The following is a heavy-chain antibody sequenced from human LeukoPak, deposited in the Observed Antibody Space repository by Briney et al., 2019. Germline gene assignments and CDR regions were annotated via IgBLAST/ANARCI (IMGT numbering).Heavy chain of an antibody. V-gene: IGHV3-74*01. D-gene: IGHD4-23*01. CDR3: ASYGGNAYFEY. Sequence: GGSLRLSCAASGFTFSTYWMHWVRQAPGKGLVWVSHINVDGSGATYADSVKGRFTISRDNAKKSLYLQMSSLRVDDTAVYYCASYGGNAYFEYWGQGTLVTVSS. CDR1: GFTFSTYW. J-gene: IGHJ4*02. CDR2: INVDGSGA.